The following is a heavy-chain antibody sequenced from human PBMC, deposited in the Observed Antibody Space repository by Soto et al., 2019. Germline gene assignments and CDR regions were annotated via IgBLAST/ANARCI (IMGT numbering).Heavy chain of an antibody. CDR2: IYSSGSP. CDR3: ARVVIVPAARGHYNYFYMDV. CDR1: GGSISGYY. Sequence: PSETLSLTCTVSGGSISGYYWSWIRQPPGKGLEWIGYIYSSGSPNYNPSLKGRAAISVDTSENQTSLRLSSVTAADTAVYYCARVVIVPAARGHYNYFYMDVWGKGTTVTVPS. D-gene: IGHD2-2*01. V-gene: IGHV4-59*08. J-gene: IGHJ6*03.